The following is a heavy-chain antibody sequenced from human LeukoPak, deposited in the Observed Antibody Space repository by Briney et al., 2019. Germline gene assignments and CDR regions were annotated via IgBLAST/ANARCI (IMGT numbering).Heavy chain of an antibody. J-gene: IGHJ4*02. D-gene: IGHD1-1*01. Sequence: ASVKVSCKASGYTFTSYDINWVRQATGQGLEWMGWMNPNSGNTGCAQKFQGRVTMTRNTSISTAYMELSSLRSEDTAVYYCARGRGTAWYNWKRDNLAYYFDYWGQGTLVTVSS. V-gene: IGHV1-8*01. CDR1: GYTFTSYD. CDR2: MNPNSGNT. CDR3: ARGRGTAWYNWKRDNLAYYFDY.